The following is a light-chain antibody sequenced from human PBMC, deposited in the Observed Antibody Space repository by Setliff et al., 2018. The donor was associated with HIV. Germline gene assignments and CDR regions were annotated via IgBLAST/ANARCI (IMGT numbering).Light chain of an antibody. J-gene: IGLJ1*01. V-gene: IGLV2-8*01. CDR1: SSDVGGYNY. CDR2: EVS. CDR3: TSYAGSNTYV. Sequence: QSALTQPPSASGSPGQSVTISCTGTSSDVGGYNYVSWYQQHPGKAPKLMIFEVSKRPSRVPARFSGSKSGNTASLTVSGLQAEDEADYYCTSYAGSNTYVFGTGTKVTVL.